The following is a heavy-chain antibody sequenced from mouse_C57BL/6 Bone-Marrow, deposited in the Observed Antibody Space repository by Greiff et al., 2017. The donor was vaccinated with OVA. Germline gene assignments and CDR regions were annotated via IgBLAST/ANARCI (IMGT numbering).Heavy chain of an antibody. Sequence: EVKVVESEGGLVQPGSSMKLSCTASGFTFSDYYMAWVRQVPEKGLEWVANINYDGSSTYYLDSLKSRFIISRDNAKNILYLQMSSLRSEETATYYGAREGSISMRLRRWYYIDYWGQGTTLTVSS. J-gene: IGHJ2*01. CDR3: AREGSISMRLRRWYYIDY. CDR2: INYDGSST. D-gene: IGHD2-4*01. V-gene: IGHV5-16*01. CDR1: GFTFSDYY.